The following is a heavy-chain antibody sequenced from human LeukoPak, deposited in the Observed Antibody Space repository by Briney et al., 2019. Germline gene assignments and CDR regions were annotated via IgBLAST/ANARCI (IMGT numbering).Heavy chain of an antibody. CDR3: ARSRAFNRGAFDP. J-gene: IGHJ5*02. CDR1: GASVSSASY. V-gene: IGHV4-61*01. CDR2: IYNGVNT. Sequence: SETLSLTCTVSGASVSSASYWTWIRQPPGEGVEWIAHIYNGVNTNYNPSLNSRVTISVDTSKNQFSLRLNSVTAADTAVYYCARSRAFNRGAFDPLGQGSLVTVSS. D-gene: IGHD2/OR15-2a*01.